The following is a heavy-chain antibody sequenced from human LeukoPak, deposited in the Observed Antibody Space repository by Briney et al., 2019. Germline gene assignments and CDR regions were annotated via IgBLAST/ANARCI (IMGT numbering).Heavy chain of an antibody. D-gene: IGHD1-7*01. CDR3: ARGDPTGPIDY. V-gene: IGHV4-34*01. Sequence: PSETLSLTCAVYGGSFSGYYWSWIRQPPGKGLEWIGEINHSGSTNYNPSLKSRVTISVDTSKNQFPLKLSSVTAADTAVYYCARGDPTGPIDYWGQGTLVTVSS. J-gene: IGHJ4*02. CDR2: INHSGST. CDR1: GGSFSGYY.